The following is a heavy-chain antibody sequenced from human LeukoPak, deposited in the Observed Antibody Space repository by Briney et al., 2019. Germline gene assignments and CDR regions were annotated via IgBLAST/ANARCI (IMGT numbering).Heavy chain of an antibody. Sequence: PSETLSLTCTVSGGSISSYYWSWIRQPPGEGLEWIGYIYYSGSTNYNPSLKSRVTISVDTSKNQFSLKLSSVTAADTAVYYCARLSYGHFDYWGQGTLVTVSS. J-gene: IGHJ4*02. V-gene: IGHV4-59*08. CDR1: GGSISSYY. D-gene: IGHD3-10*01. CDR2: IYYSGST. CDR3: ARLSYGHFDY.